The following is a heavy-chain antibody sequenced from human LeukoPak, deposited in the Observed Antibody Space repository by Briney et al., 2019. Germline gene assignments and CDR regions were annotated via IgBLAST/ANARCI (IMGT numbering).Heavy chain of an antibody. J-gene: IGHJ4*02. CDR2: IHSTGST. CDR1: GGSISGYD. V-gene: IGHV4-59*08. D-gene: IGHD3-10*01. Sequence: SETLSLTCRVSGGSISGYDWSWIRQPPGKGLAWTGYIHSTGSTDYNPSLKSRVTMSVDTSKNQFSLKLGSVTAADTAVYYCARHLDYYGSGSYEYWGQGTLVTVSS. CDR3: ARHLDYYGSGSYEY.